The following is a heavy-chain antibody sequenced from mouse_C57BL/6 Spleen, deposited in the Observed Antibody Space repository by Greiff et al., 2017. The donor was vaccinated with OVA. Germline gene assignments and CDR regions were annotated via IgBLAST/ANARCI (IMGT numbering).Heavy chain of an antibody. CDR1: GYSFTDYN. Sequence: VQLKESGPELVKPGASVKISCKASGYSFTDYNMNWVKQSNGKSLEWIGVINPNYGTTSYNQKFKGKATLTVDQSSSTAYMQLNSLTSEDSAVYYGARGGSSYPWFADWGQGTLVTVSA. CDR2: INPNYGTT. D-gene: IGHD1-1*01. CDR3: ARGGSSYPWFAD. V-gene: IGHV1-39*01. J-gene: IGHJ3*01.